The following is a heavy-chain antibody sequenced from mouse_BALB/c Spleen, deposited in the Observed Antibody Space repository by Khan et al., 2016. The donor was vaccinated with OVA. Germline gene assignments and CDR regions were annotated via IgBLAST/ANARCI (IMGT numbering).Heavy chain of an antibody. J-gene: IGHJ3*01. CDR3: ARGGRWFDY. V-gene: IGHV3-6*02. Sequence: EVQLQESGPCLVKPSQSLSLTCSVTGYSITSGYYWNWIRQFPGNKLEWMGYINYGGSNNYNPSLKNRISITRDTSKNQFFLKLNSVTTEDTATYYCARGGRWFDYWGQGTLVTVSA. CDR2: INYGGSN. CDR1: GYSITSGYY.